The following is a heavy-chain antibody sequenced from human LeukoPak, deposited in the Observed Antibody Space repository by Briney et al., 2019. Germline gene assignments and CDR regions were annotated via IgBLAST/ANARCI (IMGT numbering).Heavy chain of an antibody. CDR1: GGSFSGYY. CDR2: INHSGST. J-gene: IGHJ5*02. V-gene: IGHV4-34*01. Sequence: SETLSLTCAVYGGSFSGYYWSWIRQPPGKGLEWIGEINHSGSTNYNPSLKSRVTISVDTSKNQFSLKLSSVTVADTAVYYCARARNTTPFDPWGQGTLVTVSS. CDR3: ARARNTTPFDP. D-gene: IGHD1-1*01.